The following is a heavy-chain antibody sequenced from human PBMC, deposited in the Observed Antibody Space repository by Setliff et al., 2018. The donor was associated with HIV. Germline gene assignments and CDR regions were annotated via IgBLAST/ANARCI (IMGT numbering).Heavy chain of an antibody. D-gene: IGHD5-18*01. CDR2: IHYGGFF. J-gene: IGHJ4*02. V-gene: IGHV4-39*07. CDR1: GGSFRSSRYY. Sequence: LSLTCTVSGGSFRSSRYYWGWIRQPPGKGLEWIGNIHYGGFFWYSPSLKSRVTISVDTSKNQFSLRLSSVTAADTAVYYCARVPRQLLKGAAAYFDYWGQGILVTVSS. CDR3: ARVPRQLLKGAAAYFDY.